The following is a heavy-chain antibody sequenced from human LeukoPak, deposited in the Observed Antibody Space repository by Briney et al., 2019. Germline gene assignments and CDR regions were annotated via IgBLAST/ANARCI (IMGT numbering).Heavy chain of an antibody. CDR3: ARMGVGRITMVRGVIRWFDP. CDR1: GVSISSYN. V-gene: IGHV4-59*01. Sequence: PSVTLSLTCTVSGVSISSYNWSWLRQPPGKGLEWIGCIYYSGSTNYNPSLKSLVTISVDTSKNQFSLKLSSVTAADTAVYYCARMGVGRITMVRGVIRWFDPWGQGTLVTVSS. D-gene: IGHD3-10*01. CDR2: IYYSGST. J-gene: IGHJ5*02.